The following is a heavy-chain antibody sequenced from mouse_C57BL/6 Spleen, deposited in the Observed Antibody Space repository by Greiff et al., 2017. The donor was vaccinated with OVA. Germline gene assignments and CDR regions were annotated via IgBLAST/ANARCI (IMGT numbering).Heavy chain of an antibody. CDR3: ARSDYYGSCDY. CDR2: INPYNGDT. CDR1: GYTFTDYY. J-gene: IGHJ2*01. D-gene: IGHD1-1*01. Sequence: VQLQQSGPVLVKPGASVKMSCKASGYTFTDYYMNWVKQSHGKSLEWIGVINPYNGDTTYNQNFKGKATLTVDKSSSTAYMELNSLTSEDSAVYYCARSDYYGSCDYWGQGTTLTVSS. V-gene: IGHV1-19*01.